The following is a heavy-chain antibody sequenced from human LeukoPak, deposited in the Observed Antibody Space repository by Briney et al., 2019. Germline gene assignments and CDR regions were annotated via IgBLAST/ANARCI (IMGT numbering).Heavy chain of an antibody. CDR2: ISSSGSTI. CDR3: AELGITMIGGV. V-gene: IGHV3-48*03. CDR1: GFTFSSYE. D-gene: IGHD3-10*02. Sequence: GGSLRLSCAASGFTFSSYEMNWVRQAPGKGLEWVSYISSSGSTIYYADSVKGRFAISRDNAKNSLYLQMNSLRAEDTAVYYCAELGITMIGGVWGKGTTVTISS. J-gene: IGHJ6*04.